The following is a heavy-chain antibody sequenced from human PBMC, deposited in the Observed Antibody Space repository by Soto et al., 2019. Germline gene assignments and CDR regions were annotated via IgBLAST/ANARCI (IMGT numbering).Heavy chain of an antibody. CDR1: GYNFNQYY. V-gene: IGHV1-46*02. D-gene: IGHD4-17*01. CDR2: INLRGGTT. CDR3: ERGPDDSDVPRWDY. Sequence: QVQLVQSGAEVRKPGASVRLSCETSGYNFNQYYIHWVRQAPGQGLEWMGIINLRGGTTEYAHKLRGRVTVTGDTSASTDYMQLSTLRSEDTAVYFCERGPDDSDVPRWDYWGQGTLVTVSS. J-gene: IGHJ4*02.